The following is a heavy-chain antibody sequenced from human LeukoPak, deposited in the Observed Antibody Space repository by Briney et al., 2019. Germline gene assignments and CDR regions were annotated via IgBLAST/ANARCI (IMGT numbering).Heavy chain of an antibody. Sequence: PGGSLRLSCAASGFTFSGSAMHWVRQASGKGLEWVGRIRSKANSYATAYAASVKGRFTISRDDSKNTAYLQMNSLKTEDTAVYYCTRHGYGSGSYPLVDYWGQGTLVTVSS. D-gene: IGHD3-10*01. V-gene: IGHV3-73*01. CDR2: IRSKANSYAT. J-gene: IGHJ4*02. CDR1: GFTFSGSA. CDR3: TRHGYGSGSYPLVDY.